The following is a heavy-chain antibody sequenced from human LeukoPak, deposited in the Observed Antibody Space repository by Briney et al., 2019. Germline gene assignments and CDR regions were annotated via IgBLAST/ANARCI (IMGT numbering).Heavy chain of an antibody. CDR3: ASLTYYDSGQFDF. CDR2: IYYSGST. J-gene: IGHJ4*02. Sequence: SETLSLTCTVSSGSVGSGSYFWSWIRQPPGKGLEWIGYIYYSGSTNYNPSLKSRVTISIDTSENQFSLRLSSVTAADTAFYYCASLTYYDSGQFDFWGQGALVTVSS. V-gene: IGHV4-61*01. D-gene: IGHD3-10*01. CDR1: SGSVGSGSYF.